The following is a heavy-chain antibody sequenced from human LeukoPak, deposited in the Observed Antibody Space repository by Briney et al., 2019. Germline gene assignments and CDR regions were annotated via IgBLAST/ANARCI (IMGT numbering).Heavy chain of an antibody. CDR2: ISYDGSNK. V-gene: IGHV3-30-3*01. CDR1: GFTFSSYA. D-gene: IGHD2-21*02. Sequence: GGSQRLSCAAAGFTFSSYAIHWVRQAPGKRLEWVAVISYDGSNKYYADSVKGRFTISRDNAKNSLYLQMNSLRAEDTAVYYCASGGKVTATEFDYWGQGTLVTVSS. J-gene: IGHJ4*02. CDR3: ASGGKVTATEFDY.